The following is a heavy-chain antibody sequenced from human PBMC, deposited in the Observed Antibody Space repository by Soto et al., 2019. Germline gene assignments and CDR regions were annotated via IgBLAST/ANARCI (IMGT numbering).Heavy chain of an antibody. V-gene: IGHV3-21*01. CDR1: GFTFSTYS. Sequence: EVQLVESGGGLVKPGGSLRLSCAASGFTFSTYSMNWVRQAPGKGLEWVSSISSSSTYIYYADSVKGRFTISRDNAKNSLFLQMNSLRVEDTAVYYCARDPETGDFGYWGQGTLVTVSS. CDR3: ARDPETGDFGY. D-gene: IGHD7-27*01. J-gene: IGHJ4*02. CDR2: ISSSSTYI.